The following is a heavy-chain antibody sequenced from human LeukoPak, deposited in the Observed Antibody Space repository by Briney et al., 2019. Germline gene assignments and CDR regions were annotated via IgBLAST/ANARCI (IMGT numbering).Heavy chain of an antibody. J-gene: IGHJ4*02. Sequence: KPSETLSLTCTVSGGSISSYYWSWIRQPAGKGLEWIGRIYTSGSTNYNPSLKSRVTMSVDTSKNQFSLKLSSVTVADTAVYYCARSYCSSTSCYLYYFDYWGQGTLVTVSS. V-gene: IGHV4-4*07. CDR3: ARSYCSSTSCYLYYFDY. CDR1: GGSISSYY. D-gene: IGHD2-2*01. CDR2: IYTSGST.